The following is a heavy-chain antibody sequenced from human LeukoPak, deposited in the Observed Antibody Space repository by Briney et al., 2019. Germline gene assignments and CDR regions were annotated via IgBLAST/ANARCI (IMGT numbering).Heavy chain of an antibody. V-gene: IGHV1-69*13. CDR2: MLPIFGTA. CDR3: ATDPSPYSSTSGYFDF. D-gene: IGHD6-13*01. J-gene: IGHJ4*02. Sequence: SVKVSCKASGGNFRNYGFHWVRQAPGQGLEWMGGMLPIFGTANYAQKFQGRVTITADESSNTASLDLSSLTSEDTAVYYCATDPSPYSSTSGYFDFWGQGTLVTVSS. CDR1: GGNFRNYG.